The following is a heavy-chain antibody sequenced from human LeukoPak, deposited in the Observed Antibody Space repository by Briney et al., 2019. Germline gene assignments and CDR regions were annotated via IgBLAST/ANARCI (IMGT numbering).Heavy chain of an antibody. J-gene: IGHJ4*02. V-gene: IGHV3-30*02. CDR3: AKDRGTIFNVLNYHFDY. Sequence: GGSLRLSCAASGFTFSSYGMHWVRQAPGKGLEWVAIISDDGNNKGYADSVTGRFTISRDNSKNTLSLQMNSLTAEDTAVYYCAKDRGTIFNVLNYHFDYWGQGTLVTVSS. CDR2: ISDDGNNK. CDR1: GFTFSSYG. D-gene: IGHD3-3*01.